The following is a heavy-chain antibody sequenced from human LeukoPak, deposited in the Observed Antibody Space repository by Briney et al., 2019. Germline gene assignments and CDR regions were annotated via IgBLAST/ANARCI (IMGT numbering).Heavy chain of an antibody. Sequence: SETLSLTCAVYGGSFSGSYWTWIRQPPGKGLEWIGHIFYSGSTYYNPSLMRRLTISVDTSKNQFSLKLSSVTPADTAVYYCARERREGGSSWIDYWGRGTLVTVSS. CDR3: ARERREGGSSWIDY. CDR1: GGSFSGSY. CDR2: IFYSGST. V-gene: IGHV4-34*09. J-gene: IGHJ4*02. D-gene: IGHD6-13*01.